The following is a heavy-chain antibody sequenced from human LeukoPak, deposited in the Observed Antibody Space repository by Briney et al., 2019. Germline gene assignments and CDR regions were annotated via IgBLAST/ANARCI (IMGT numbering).Heavy chain of an antibody. V-gene: IGHV3-7*01. J-gene: IGHJ4*02. CDR2: IKQDGSGK. D-gene: IGHD6-19*01. CDR1: GFTFSSYW. Sequence: PGGSLRLSCAASGFTFSSYWMSWVRQAPGKGLEWVANIKQDGSGKYYVDSVKGRFTISRDNAKNSLYLQMNSLRAEDTAVYYCARDCSSGWYPNYYFDYWGQGTLVTVSS. CDR3: ARDCSSGWYPNYYFDY.